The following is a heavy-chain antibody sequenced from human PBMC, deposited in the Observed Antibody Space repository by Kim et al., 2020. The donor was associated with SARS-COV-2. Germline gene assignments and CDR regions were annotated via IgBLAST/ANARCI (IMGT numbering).Heavy chain of an antibody. J-gene: IGHJ4*02. V-gene: IGHV4-59*01. CDR3: ARGFRYYYGSGSYWVFDY. Sequence: SETLSLTCTVSGGSISSYYWSWIRQPPGKGLEWIGYIYYSGSTNYNPSLKSRVTISIDTSKNQFSLKLSSVTAADTAVCYCARGFRYYYGSGSYWVFDYWGQGTLVTVSS. CDR2: IYYSGST. D-gene: IGHD3-10*01. CDR1: GGSISSYY.